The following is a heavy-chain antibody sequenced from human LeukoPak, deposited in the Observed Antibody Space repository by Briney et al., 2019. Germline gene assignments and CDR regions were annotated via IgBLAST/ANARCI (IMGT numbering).Heavy chain of an antibody. CDR2: INPNSGGT. D-gene: IGHD3-3*01. V-gene: IGHV1-2*02. Sequence: GASVKVSCKASGYTFTGYYMHWVRQAPGQGLEWMGWINPNSGGTNYAQKFQGRVTMTRDTSKNQFSLKLSSVTAADTAVYYCARGFPRRFLEWLADRDYYYYYGMDVWGQGTTVTVSS. J-gene: IGHJ6*02. CDR3: ARGFPRRFLEWLADRDYYYYYGMDV. CDR1: GYTFTGYY.